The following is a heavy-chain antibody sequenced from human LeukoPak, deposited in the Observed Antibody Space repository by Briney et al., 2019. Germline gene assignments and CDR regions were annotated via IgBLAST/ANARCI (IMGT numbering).Heavy chain of an antibody. CDR1: GFTFRSHA. CDR3: AKRPGGGSYYYDDSGYSFDY. D-gene: IGHD3-22*01. J-gene: IGHJ4*02. V-gene: IGHV3-23*03. Sequence: GGSLRLSCVGSGFTFRSHAMSWVCQAPGKGPEWVSVIYSGGSTYYADSVKGRFTISRDNAEKIFYLQIDSLRVEDTAVYYCAKRPGGGSYYYDDSGYSFDYWGQGTLVTVSS. CDR2: IYSGGST.